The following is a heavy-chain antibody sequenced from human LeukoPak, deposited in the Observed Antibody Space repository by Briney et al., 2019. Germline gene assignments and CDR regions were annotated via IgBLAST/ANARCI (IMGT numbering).Heavy chain of an antibody. J-gene: IGHJ3*02. D-gene: IGHD3/OR15-3a*01. Sequence: SETLSLTCTVSGGSISSFYWTWIRQPAGKGLEWIGRIYTSGSTDYSPSLKSRVTISVDTSKNQFPLKLSSVTAADTAVYYCARDWTYDRRDAFDIWGQGTMVTVSS. V-gene: IGHV4-4*07. CDR2: IYTSGST. CDR3: ARDWTYDRRDAFDI. CDR1: GGSISSFY.